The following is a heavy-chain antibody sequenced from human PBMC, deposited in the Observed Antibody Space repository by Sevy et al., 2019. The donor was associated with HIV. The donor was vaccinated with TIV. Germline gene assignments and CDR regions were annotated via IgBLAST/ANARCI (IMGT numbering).Heavy chain of an antibody. V-gene: IGHV3-48*02. CDR3: AREQGKLNADDAFDI. J-gene: IGHJ3*02. CDR2: ISSSGSTK. Sequence: GGSLRLSCAASGFTFSSYSMNWVRQAPGRGLEWISYISSSGSTKYYADSVKGRFTISRDNAKNSLYLQMNSLRDEDAAVYDCAREQGKLNADDAFDIWGQGTMVTVSS. D-gene: IGHD1-7*01. CDR1: GFTFSSYS.